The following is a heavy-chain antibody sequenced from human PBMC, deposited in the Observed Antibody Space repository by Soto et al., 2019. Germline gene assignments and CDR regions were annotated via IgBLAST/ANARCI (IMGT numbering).Heavy chain of an antibody. J-gene: IGHJ4*02. V-gene: IGHV4-59*01. CDR1: GGSISSYY. D-gene: IGHD3-22*01. CDR3: ARGYDSSGYYYY. CDR2: IYYSGST. Sequence: SETLSLTCTVSGGSISSYYWSWIRQPPGKGLEWIGYIYYSGSTNYNPSLKSRVTISVDTSKNQFSLKLSSVTAADTAVYYCARGYDSSGYYYYWGQGILVTVSS.